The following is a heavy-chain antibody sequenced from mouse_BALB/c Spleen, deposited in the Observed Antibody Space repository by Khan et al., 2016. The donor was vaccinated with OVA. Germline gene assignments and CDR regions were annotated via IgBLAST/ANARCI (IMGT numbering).Heavy chain of an antibody. CDR2: INTNTGEP. D-gene: IGHD1-1*01. J-gene: IGHJ3*01. V-gene: IGHV9-3*02. Sequence: QIQLVQSGPELKKPGETVKISCKASGYTFTNYGMNWVKQAPGKGLKWMGWINTNTGEPTYAEEFNGRFAFSLETSASTAYLQINNRKKEEKATYFCGRRNYYSSNSWFVYWGQGTLVTVSA. CDR1: GYTFTNYG. CDR3: GRRNYYSSNSWFVY.